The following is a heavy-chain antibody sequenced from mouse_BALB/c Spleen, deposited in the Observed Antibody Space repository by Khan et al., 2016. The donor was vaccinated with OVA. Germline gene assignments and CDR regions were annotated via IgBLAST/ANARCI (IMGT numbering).Heavy chain of an antibody. D-gene: IGHD1-1*02. J-gene: IGHJ3*01. CDR3: VRRGLFGIFAY. CDR2: IDPSSDYT. Sequence: QIQLVQSGAELAKPGASVKMSCKASGYTFTTYWMHWVKQRPGQGLEWIGYIDPSSDYTEYNQKFKDKATLTTDKSSSTAYIQLSSLTSEDSAVYYCVRRGLFGIFAYGGQGTLVTVSA. CDR1: GYTFTTYW. V-gene: IGHV1-7*01.